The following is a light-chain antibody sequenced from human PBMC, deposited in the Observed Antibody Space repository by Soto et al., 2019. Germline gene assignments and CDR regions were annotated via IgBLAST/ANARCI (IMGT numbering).Light chain of an antibody. V-gene: IGLV3-21*02. CDR3: QVWDDNSDHHV. CDR1: NIGSKS. J-gene: IGLJ1*01. Sequence: SFELTQISSVSVAPGQTARISCGGNNIGSKSVHWYQQKPGQAPVVVVYDDSDRPSGIPERFSGSNSGNTATLTISRVEAGDEADYYCQVWDDNSDHHVFGTGTKVTVL. CDR2: DDS.